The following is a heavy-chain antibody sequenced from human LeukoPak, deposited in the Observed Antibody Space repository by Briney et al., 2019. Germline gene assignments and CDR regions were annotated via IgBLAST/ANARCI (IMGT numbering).Heavy chain of an antibody. V-gene: IGHV3-11*04. D-gene: IGHD3-22*01. J-gene: IGHJ4*02. CDR2: ISSSGTTI. CDR3: AKDSTYYYDSSGYYYEGSYFDY. Sequence: GGSLRLSCAASGFTFSDYYMSWIRQAPGKGLEWVSYISSSGTTIYYADSVKGRFTISRDNAKNSLYLQMNSLRAEDTAVYYCAKDSTYYYDSSGYYYEGSYFDYWGQGTLVTVSS. CDR1: GFTFSDYY.